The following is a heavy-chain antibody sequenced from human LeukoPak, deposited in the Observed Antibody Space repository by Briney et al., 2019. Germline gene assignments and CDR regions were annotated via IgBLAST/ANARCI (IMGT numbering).Heavy chain of an antibody. CDR1: GGSISSGNYY. CDR3: ARFTPTPGGYTYGRGVFDY. V-gene: IGHV4-61*02. Sequence: PSQTLSLTCTVSGGSISSGNYYRSWIRQPAGKGLEWIGRMYFSGSGNYNPSLKSRVTISTDTSKNQFSLSLSSVTAADTAVYYCARFTPTPGGYTYGRGVFDYWGQGTLVIVSS. D-gene: IGHD5-18*01. CDR2: MYFSGSG. J-gene: IGHJ4*02.